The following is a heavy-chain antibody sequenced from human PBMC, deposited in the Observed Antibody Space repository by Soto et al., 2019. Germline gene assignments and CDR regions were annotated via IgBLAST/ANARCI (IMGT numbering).Heavy chain of an antibody. CDR3: ARSGEPRYCSSTSCDDYYHYYMDV. CDR1: GDSVSSNSSS. CDR2: TYYRSKWYN. D-gene: IGHD2-2*01. J-gene: IGHJ6*03. Sequence: PSPTLSLTCALSGDSVSSNSSSWNWIKQSPSRGLEWLGRTYYRSKWYNDYAVSVKSRITINPDTSKNQFSLQLNSVTPEDTAVYYCARSGEPRYCSSTSCDDYYHYYMDVWGKGTTVTVSS. V-gene: IGHV6-1*01.